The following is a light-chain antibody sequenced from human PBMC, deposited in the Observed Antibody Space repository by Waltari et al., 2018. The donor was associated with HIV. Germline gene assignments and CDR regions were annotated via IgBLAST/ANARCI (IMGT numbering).Light chain of an antibody. CDR2: TAS. J-gene: IGKJ1*01. Sequence: DTQLTQSPSFLSASVGDRVTITCRASQGISSYLAWYQQKPGKAPKLLIYTASTLQSGVPSRFSGSGSGTEFTVTISSLQPEDFATYYCQQLNSYPRTFGQGTKVEIK. CDR3: QQLNSYPRT. V-gene: IGKV1-9*01. CDR1: QGISSY.